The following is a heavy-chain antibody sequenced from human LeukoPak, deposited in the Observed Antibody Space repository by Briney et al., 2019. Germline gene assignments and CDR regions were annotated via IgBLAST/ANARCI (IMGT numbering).Heavy chain of an antibody. D-gene: IGHD3-22*01. J-gene: IGHJ6*03. CDR3: ARDVVTMIAGPYYYYYYMDV. Sequence: ASVKVSCTASGYTFTGYYMHWVRQAPGQGLEWMGWINTNTGNPTYAQGFTGRFVFSLDTSVSTAYLQISSLKAEDTAVYYCARDVVTMIAGPYYYYYYMDVWGKGTTVTVSS. V-gene: IGHV7-4-1*02. CDR2: INTNTGNP. CDR1: GYTFTGYY.